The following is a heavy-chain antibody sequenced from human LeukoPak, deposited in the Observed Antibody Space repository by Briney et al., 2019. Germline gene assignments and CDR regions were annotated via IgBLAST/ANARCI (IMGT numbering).Heavy chain of an antibody. CDR1: GGTFSSYA. V-gene: IGHV1-69*05. CDR3: ARQGVGATKDAFDI. D-gene: IGHD1-26*01. Sequence: SEKVSCKASGGTFSSYAISWVRQAPGQGLEWMGGITPIFGTANYAQKFQGRVTITTDESTSTAYMELSSLRSEDTAVYYCARQGVGATKDAFDIWGQGTMVTVSS. J-gene: IGHJ3*02. CDR2: ITPIFGTA.